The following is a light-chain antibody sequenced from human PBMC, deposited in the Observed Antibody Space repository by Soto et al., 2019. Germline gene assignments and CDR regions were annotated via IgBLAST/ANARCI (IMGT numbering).Light chain of an antibody. V-gene: IGLV1-47*01. CDR1: SSNIGRNF. CDR2: KND. J-gene: IGLJ3*02. CDR3: ATWDASLSGWV. Sequence: QSVVSQPPSASGTPGQRVTVSCSGRSSNIGRNFVYWYQQFPGTAPKLLIFKNDHRPSGVPDRFSGSKSGTSASLAISGLRSEDEADYYCATWDASLSGWVFGGGTKLTVL.